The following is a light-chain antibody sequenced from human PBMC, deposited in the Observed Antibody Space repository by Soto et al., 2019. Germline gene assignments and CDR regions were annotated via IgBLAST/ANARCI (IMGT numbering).Light chain of an antibody. V-gene: IGLV2-14*01. J-gene: IGLJ1*01. CDR2: EVS. CDR3: SSYTSG. CDR1: SSDVGGYNY. Sequence: QSVLTQPASVSGSPGQSITISCAGTSSDVGGYNYVSWYQQHPGKAPKLMIYEVSNRPSGVSNRFSGSKSGNTASLTISGLHAEDEADYYCSSYTSGFGTGTKLTVL.